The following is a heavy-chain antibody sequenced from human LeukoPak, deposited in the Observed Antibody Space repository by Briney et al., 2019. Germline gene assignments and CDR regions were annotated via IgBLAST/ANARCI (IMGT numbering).Heavy chain of an antibody. D-gene: IGHD3-22*01. CDR3: ARASDSSGYYAPQHYFDY. J-gene: IGHJ4*02. CDR1: GYTFTSYY. Sequence: ASVKVSCKASGYTFTSYYMHLVRQAPGQGLEWMGIINPSGGSTSYAQKFQGRVTMTRDTSTSTVYMELSSLRSEDTAVYYCARASDSSGYYAPQHYFDYWGQGTLVTVSS. CDR2: INPSGGST. V-gene: IGHV1-46*03.